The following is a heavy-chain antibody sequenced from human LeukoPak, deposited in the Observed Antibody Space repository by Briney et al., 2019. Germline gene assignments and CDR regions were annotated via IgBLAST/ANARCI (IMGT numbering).Heavy chain of an antibody. CDR1: GFTFSSYG. J-gene: IGHJ4*02. D-gene: IGHD1-1*01. CDR2: IRYDGSNK. Sequence: PGGSLRLSCAASGFTFSSYGMHWVRQAPGKGLEWVAFIRYDGSNKYYADSVKGRFTISRDNSKNTLYLQMNSLRAEDTAVYYCAKVLELEPYYFDYWGQGTLVTVSS. CDR3: AKVLELEPYYFDY. V-gene: IGHV3-30*02.